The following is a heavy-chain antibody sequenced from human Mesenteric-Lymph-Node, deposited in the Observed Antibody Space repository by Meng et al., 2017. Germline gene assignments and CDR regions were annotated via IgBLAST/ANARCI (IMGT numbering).Heavy chain of an antibody. J-gene: IGHJ4*02. CDR2: INHSGST. CDR1: GGSFSGYY. D-gene: IGHD3-9*01. CDR3: ARGSSYDILTGYFDY. V-gene: IGHV4-34*01. Sequence: QGQVNQWGAGLFKPSETLSVTCAVYGGSFSGYYWNWIRQYPEKGLEWIGEINHSGSTTYNPSFTSRIIISVDTSTNQISLNMSSVTAADTAVYYCARGSSYDILTGYFDYWGQGALVTVSS.